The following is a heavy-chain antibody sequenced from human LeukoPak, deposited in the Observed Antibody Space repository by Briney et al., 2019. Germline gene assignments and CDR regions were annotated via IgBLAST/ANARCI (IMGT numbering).Heavy chain of an antibody. CDR2: IIPIFGTA. Sequence: SVKVSCKASGGTFSIYAISWVRQAPGQGLEWMGGIIPIFGTANYAQKFQGRVTITADESTSTAYMELSSLRSEDTAVYYCARGGVEYSSSEPFDYWGQGTLVTVSS. J-gene: IGHJ4*02. CDR1: GGTFSIYA. V-gene: IGHV1-69*01. CDR3: ARGGVEYSSSEPFDY. D-gene: IGHD6-6*01.